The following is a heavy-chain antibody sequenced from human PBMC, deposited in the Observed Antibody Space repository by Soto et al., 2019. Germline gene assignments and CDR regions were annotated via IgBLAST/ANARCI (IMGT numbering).Heavy chain of an antibody. Sequence: GGSLRLSCAASGFTVNTFNMNWVRQAPGKGLEWVSSISNYDNTAYADSVKGRFTVSRDNAKNSLFLQMNSLRAEDTAVYYCTLYDALVFDFWGQGARVTVSS. D-gene: IGHD2-8*01. CDR1: GFTVNTFN. CDR3: TLYDALVFDF. J-gene: IGHJ4*02. V-gene: IGHV3-21*01. CDR2: ISNYDNT.